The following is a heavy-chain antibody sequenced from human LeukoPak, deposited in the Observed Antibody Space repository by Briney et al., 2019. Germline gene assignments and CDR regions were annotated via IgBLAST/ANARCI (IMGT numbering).Heavy chain of an antibody. J-gene: IGHJ5*02. D-gene: IGHD3-9*01. CDR3: ARDGKYYDILTGSQLDMFDP. V-gene: IGHV4-61*02. CDR1: GGSISSGSYY. CDR2: IYTSGST. Sequence: SETLSLTRTVSGGSISSGSYYWSWIRQPAGKGLEWIGRIYTSGSTNYNPSLKSRVTISVDTSKNQFSLKLSSVTAADTAVYYCARDGKYYDILTGSQLDMFDPWGQGTLVTVSS.